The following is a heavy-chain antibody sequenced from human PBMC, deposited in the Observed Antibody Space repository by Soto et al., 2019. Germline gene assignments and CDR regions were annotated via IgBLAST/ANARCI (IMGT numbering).Heavy chain of an antibody. CDR1: GFTFSSYA. D-gene: IGHD6-13*01. CDR2: ISGSGGST. Sequence: GGSLRLSCAASGFTFSSYAMGWVRQAPGKGLEWVSAISGSGGSTYYADSVKGRFTISRDNSKNTLYLQMNSLRAEDTAVYYCAKDTAAAGTGGIWGQGTIVTVS. V-gene: IGHV3-23*01. J-gene: IGHJ3*02. CDR3: AKDTAAAGTGGI.